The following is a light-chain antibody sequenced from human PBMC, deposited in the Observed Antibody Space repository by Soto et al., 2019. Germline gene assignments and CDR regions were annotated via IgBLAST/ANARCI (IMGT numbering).Light chain of an antibody. CDR1: QTIDNT. J-gene: IGKJ2*01. CDR3: QHYNYWPYT. CDR2: DAS. V-gene: IGKV3-15*01. Sequence: IVMTQSPATLSLSPGERATLSCRASQTIDNTLAWYQRKPGQAPRLLIYDASTRATGVPARFSGSGSGTDFTLTISSPQSEDFAVYYCQHYNYWPYTFGQGTKVDIK.